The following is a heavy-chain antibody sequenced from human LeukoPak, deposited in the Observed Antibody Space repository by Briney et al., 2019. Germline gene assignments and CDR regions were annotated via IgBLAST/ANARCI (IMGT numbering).Heavy chain of an antibody. CDR2: INHSGST. D-gene: IGHD2-15*01. CDR3: ARLPYCSGGSCYFDY. CDR1: GGSFSGYY. Sequence: SETLSLTCAVYGGSFSGYYWSWIRQPPGKGLEWIGEINHSGSTTYNPSLKSRVTISLDTPKNQFSLKLSSVTAADTAVYYCARLPYCSGGSCYFDYWGQGTLVTVSS. J-gene: IGHJ4*02. V-gene: IGHV4-34*01.